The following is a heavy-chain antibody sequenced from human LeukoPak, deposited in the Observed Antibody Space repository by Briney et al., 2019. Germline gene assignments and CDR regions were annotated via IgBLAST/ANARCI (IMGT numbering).Heavy chain of an antibody. CDR2: ISSSSSYI. Sequence: GGSLRLSCAASGFTFSSYSMNSVRQAPGKGLEWDSSISSSSSYIYYADSVKSRFTISRDNAKNSLYLQMNSLRAEDTAVYYCARGGGSYYSTHDAFDIWGQGTMVTVSS. J-gene: IGHJ3*02. CDR3: ARGGGSYYSTHDAFDI. CDR1: GFTFSSYS. V-gene: IGHV3-21*01. D-gene: IGHD1-26*01.